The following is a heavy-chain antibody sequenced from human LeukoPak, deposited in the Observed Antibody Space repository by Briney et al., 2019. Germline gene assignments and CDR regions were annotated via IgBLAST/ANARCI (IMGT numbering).Heavy chain of an antibody. Sequence: TGRCLRLPRTASGFTSSDYGMHWVRQAPGKGLGWEAIISYDVYNKYYADSVRGRFTISRDNSKNSVYVQMNNLRAEDTAVYYCARDRDRAEFYFDYWGQGTLVT. CDR2: ISYDVYNK. J-gene: IGHJ4*02. D-gene: IGHD1-14*01. V-gene: IGHV3-33*01. CDR1: GFTSSDYG. CDR3: ARDRDRAEFYFDY.